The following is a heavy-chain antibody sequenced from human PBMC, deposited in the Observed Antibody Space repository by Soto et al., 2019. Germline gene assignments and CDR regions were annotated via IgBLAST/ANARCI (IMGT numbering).Heavy chain of an antibody. CDR1: GFTFSNYG. Sequence: GGSLRLSCAASGFTFSNYGMHWVRQAPGKGLEWVAVISYDGSDKYYADSVKGRFSISRDNSKNTLYLQMNSLRAEDTAVYYCAKVTGYCSSSSCRRDYYYYYGMDVWGQGTTVTVSS. V-gene: IGHV3-30*18. D-gene: IGHD2-2*01. CDR3: AKVTGYCSSSSCRRDYYYYYGMDV. CDR2: ISYDGSDK. J-gene: IGHJ6*02.